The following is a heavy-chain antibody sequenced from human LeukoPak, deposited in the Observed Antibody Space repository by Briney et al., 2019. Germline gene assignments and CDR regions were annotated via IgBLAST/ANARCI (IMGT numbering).Heavy chain of an antibody. CDR1: GGSFSGYY. CDR3: ARGRYLPLYFDY. V-gene: IGHV4-34*01. J-gene: IGHJ4*02. D-gene: IGHD3-16*02. Sequence: SETLSLTCAVYGGSFSGYYWSWIRQPPGKGLEWIGEINHSGSTNYNPSLKSRVTISVDTSKNQFSLKLSSVTAADTAVFYCARGRYLPLYFDYWGQGTLVTVSS. CDR2: INHSGST.